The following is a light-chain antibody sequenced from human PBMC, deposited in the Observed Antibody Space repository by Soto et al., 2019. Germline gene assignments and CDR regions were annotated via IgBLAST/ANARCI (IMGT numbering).Light chain of an antibody. CDR3: LQYNKWPRT. Sequence: EIVMTQSPATLSVSPGERATLSCRASQSVSSNLAWYQQKPGQAPRLLIYAASTRATGIPARFSGSGSGTEFTLTISSLQAADIAVYYCLQYNKWPRTFGQGTKVDIK. V-gene: IGKV3-15*01. CDR1: QSVSSN. J-gene: IGKJ1*01. CDR2: AAS.